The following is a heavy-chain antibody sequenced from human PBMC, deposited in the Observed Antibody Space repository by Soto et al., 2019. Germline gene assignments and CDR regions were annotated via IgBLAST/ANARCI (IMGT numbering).Heavy chain of an antibody. J-gene: IGHJ4*02. Sequence: GGSLRLSCAASGFTFSSYAMSWVRQAPGKGLEWVSAISGSGSSTYYADSVKGRVTISRDNAKNTLYLQMNSLRAEYTAVDYCEKWKDNSSSFGDWGQGTLVTVSS. D-gene: IGHD6-6*01. CDR2: ISGSGSST. V-gene: IGHV3-23*01. CDR3: EKWKDNSSSFGD. CDR1: GFTFSSYA.